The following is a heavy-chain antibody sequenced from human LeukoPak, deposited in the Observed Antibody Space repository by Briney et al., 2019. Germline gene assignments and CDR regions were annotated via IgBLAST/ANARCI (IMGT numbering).Heavy chain of an antibody. D-gene: IGHD6-19*01. CDR3: ANKKGRIAVAGFPFDY. Sequence: GGSLRLSCAASGFTFSSYAMRWVRQAPGKGLEWVSSISGSGGSTYYPDSVKGRSTISRDNSKNTLYLQMNSLRAEDTAVYYCANKKGRIAVAGFPFDYWGQGTLVTVSS. V-gene: IGHV3-23*01. CDR1: GFTFSSYA. CDR2: ISGSGGST. J-gene: IGHJ4*02.